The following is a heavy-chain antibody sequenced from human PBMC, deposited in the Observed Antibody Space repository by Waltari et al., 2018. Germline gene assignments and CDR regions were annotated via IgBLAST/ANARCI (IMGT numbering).Heavy chain of an antibody. V-gene: IGHV1-69*10. J-gene: IGHJ6*02. D-gene: IGHD6-19*01. CDR2: IIPILGIA. CDR1: GGTFSSYA. CDR3: ARDAYSSGWTGYYYYGMDV. Sequence: QFQLVQSGAEVQKPGSSVKVSCKASGGTFSSYAVSLLRKAPGHGLEWMGGIIPILGIANDAQKFQGRVTITADKSTSTAYMELSSLRSEDTAVYYCARDAYSSGWTGYYYYGMDVWGQGTTVTVSS.